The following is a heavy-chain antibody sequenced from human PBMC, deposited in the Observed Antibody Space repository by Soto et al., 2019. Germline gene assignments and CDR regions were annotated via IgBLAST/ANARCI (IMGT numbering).Heavy chain of an antibody. J-gene: IGHJ6*02. CDR1: GDTFTSYA. V-gene: IGHV1-3*01. CDR2: INAGNGNT. D-gene: IGHD2-15*01. CDR3: ARYGSGHYYYYGMDV. Sequence: ASVKVSCKASGDTFTSYAMHWVRQAPGQRLEWMGWINAGNGNTKYSQKFQGRVTITRDTSASTAYMELSSLRSEDTAVYYCARYGSGHYYYYGMDVWGQGTTVTVSS.